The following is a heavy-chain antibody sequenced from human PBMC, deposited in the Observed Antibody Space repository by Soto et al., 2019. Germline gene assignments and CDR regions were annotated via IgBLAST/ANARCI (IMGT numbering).Heavy chain of an antibody. CDR2: ISYDGSNK. CDR1: GFTFSSYA. Sequence: GGSLRLSCAASGFTFSSYAMHWVRQAPGKGLERVAVISYDGSNKYYADSVKGRFTISRDNSKNTLYLQMNSLRAEDTAVYYCARDRKEAFIDYWGQGTLVTVSS. J-gene: IGHJ4*02. V-gene: IGHV3-30-3*01. CDR3: ARDRKEAFIDY.